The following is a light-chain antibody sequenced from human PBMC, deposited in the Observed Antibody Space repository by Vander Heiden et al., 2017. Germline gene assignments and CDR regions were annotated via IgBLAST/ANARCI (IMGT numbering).Light chain of an antibody. CDR1: GSNIGSNA. V-gene: IGLV1-44*01. J-gene: IGLJ2*01. Sequence: QSVLTQPPSASGTPGQRVIIPCSGSGSNIGSNAVSWYQQLPGTAPKLLIYSNNQRPSGVPERISGSKSGTSASLAISGLRSEDEADYYCAAWDDSLNGHVVFGGGTRLTVL. CDR2: SNN. CDR3: AAWDDSLNGHVV.